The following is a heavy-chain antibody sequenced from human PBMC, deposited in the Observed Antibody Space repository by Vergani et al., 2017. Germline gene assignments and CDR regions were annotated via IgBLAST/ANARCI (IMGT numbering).Heavy chain of an antibody. V-gene: IGHV4-61*05. J-gene: IGHJ2*01. D-gene: IGHD3-22*01. CDR3: AIDYYDANWYFDL. CDR1: GGSISSSSYY. CDR2: IYYSGST. Sequence: QLQLQESGPGLVKPSETLSLTCTVSGGSISSSSYYWGWIRQPPGKGLEWIGYIYYSGSTNYNPSLKSRVTISVDTSKNQFSLKLSSVTAADTAVYYCAIDYYDANWYFDLWGRGTLVTVSS.